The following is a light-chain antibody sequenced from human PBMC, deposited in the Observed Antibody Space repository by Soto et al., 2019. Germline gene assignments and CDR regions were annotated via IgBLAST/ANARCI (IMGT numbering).Light chain of an antibody. CDR2: GAS. Sequence: EIVMTQSPATLSLSPGERATLSCRASQSVSNKLVWYQQKPGQAPRILIYGASTRATGIPARFSGSGSGTEFTLTISSLQSEDFAVYYCQQYNNWTPLTFGGGTKVEIK. CDR3: QQYNNWTPLT. V-gene: IGKV3-15*01. J-gene: IGKJ4*01. CDR1: QSVSNK.